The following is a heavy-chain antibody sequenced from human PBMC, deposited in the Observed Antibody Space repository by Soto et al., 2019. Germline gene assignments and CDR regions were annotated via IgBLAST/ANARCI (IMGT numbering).Heavy chain of an antibody. CDR3: AAGGGGWDCYGSGSYYAFDI. Sequence: GGSLRLSCAASGFTFSDYYMSWIRQAPGKGLEWVSYISSSGSTIYYADSVKGRFTISRVNAKNSLYLHMNSLRAEDTAVDYCAAGGGGWDCYGSGSYYAFDIWGQGTMVTVSS. CDR1: GFTFSDYY. J-gene: IGHJ3*02. V-gene: IGHV3-11*01. D-gene: IGHD3-10*01. CDR2: ISSSGSTI.